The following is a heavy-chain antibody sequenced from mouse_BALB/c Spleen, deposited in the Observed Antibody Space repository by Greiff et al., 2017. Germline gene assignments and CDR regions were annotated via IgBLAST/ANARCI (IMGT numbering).Heavy chain of an antibody. CDR1: GFTFSSYT. V-gene: IGHV5-12-2*01. CDR3: AREGIYDGSSLFAY. J-gene: IGHJ3*01. Sequence: DVKLVESGGGLVQPGGSLKLSCAASGFTFSSYTMSWVRQTPEKRLEWVAYISNGGGSTYYPDTVKGRFTISRDNAKNTLYLQMSSLKSEDTAMYYGAREGIYDGSSLFAYWGQGTLVTVSA. D-gene: IGHD1-1*01. CDR2: ISNGGGST.